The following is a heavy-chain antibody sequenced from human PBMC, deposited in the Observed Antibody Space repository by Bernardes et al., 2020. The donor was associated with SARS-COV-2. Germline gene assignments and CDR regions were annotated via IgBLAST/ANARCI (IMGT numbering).Heavy chain of an antibody. CDR3: ARGARGIFNWFDP. V-gene: IGHV4-61*02. D-gene: IGHD3-10*01. J-gene: IGHJ5*02. CDR1: RGSISSGNYY. CDR2: ISTSGNS. Sequence: SETLSLTCTVSRGSISSGNYYWNWIRQPAGKGLEWIGRISTSGNSNYNPSLKSRVTISIDTSRSQFSLKLSSVTAADTAIYYCARGARGIFNWFDPWGQGTLVTVSS.